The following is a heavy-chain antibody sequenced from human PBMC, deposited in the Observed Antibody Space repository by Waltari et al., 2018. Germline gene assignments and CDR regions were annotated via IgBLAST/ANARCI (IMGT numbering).Heavy chain of an antibody. CDR1: GFTFSSYA. CDR2: ISGSGGST. V-gene: IGHV3-23*01. D-gene: IGHD3-10*01. CDR3: AKEYYGGNSGEDAFDI. J-gene: IGHJ3*02. Sequence: EVQLLESGGGLVQPGGSLRLSCAASGFTFSSYAMSWVRQAPGKGLEWVSAISGSGGSTYYADAVKVRFTISRDNSKNTLYLQMNSLRAEDTAVYYCAKEYYGGNSGEDAFDIWGQGTMVTVSS.